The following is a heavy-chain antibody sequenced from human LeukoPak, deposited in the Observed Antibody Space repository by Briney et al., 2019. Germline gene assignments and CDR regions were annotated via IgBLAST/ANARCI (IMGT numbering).Heavy chain of an antibody. Sequence: SSETLSLTCTVSGGYISSYYWSWIPQPAGKGLEWVGRVYTSGSTNYNPSLKSRVTMSVDTSKNQYSLKLSSVTAADMAVYYCARYCSSTSCYHQYMDVWGKGTTVTVSS. V-gene: IGHV4-4*07. CDR2: VYTSGST. D-gene: IGHD2-2*01. J-gene: IGHJ6*03. CDR1: GGYISSYY. CDR3: ARYCSSTSCYHQYMDV.